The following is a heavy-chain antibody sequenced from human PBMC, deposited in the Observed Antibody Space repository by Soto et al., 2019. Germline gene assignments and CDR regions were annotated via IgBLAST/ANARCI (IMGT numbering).Heavy chain of an antibody. J-gene: IGHJ3*02. V-gene: IGHV3-53*01. D-gene: IGHD2-21*02. CDR2: IYSGGST. Sequence: GGSLRLSCSASGFTVSSNYMSWVRQALGQGLEWVSVIYSGGSTYYADSVKGLFTISRDNSKNTLYLQMNSLRAEDTAVYYCARAYCGGDCIRGDDFDIWGQGTMVTVSS. CDR3: ARAYCGGDCIRGDDFDI. CDR1: GFTVSSNY.